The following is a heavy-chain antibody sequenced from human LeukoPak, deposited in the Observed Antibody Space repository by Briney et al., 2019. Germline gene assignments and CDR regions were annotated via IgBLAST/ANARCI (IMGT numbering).Heavy chain of an antibody. CDR3: ARGMSPLPSLYDSSGYPSDS. CDR1: GGSVSRNY. Sequence: KPSETLSLTCTVSGGSVSRNYWTWIRQAPGKGLEWIGYTYYSGSTNYNPSLKSRVTISVDTSNNQLSLKLDSVTAADTAMYYCARGMSPLPSLYDSSGYPSDSWGQGPLVPVST. CDR2: TYYSGST. V-gene: IGHV4-59*02. D-gene: IGHD3-22*01. J-gene: IGHJ4*02.